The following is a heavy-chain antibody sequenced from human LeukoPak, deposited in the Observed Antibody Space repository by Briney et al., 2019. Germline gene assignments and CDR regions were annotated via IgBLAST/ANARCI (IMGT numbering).Heavy chain of an antibody. Sequence: SETLSLTCAVYGGSFSGYYWSWIRQPPGGGLEWIGEINHSGSTNYNPSLKSRVTISVDTSKNQFSLKLSSVTAADTAVYYCARGPESTYYDFWSGSRLFDYWGQGTLVTVSS. J-gene: IGHJ4*02. CDR2: INHSGST. CDR3: ARGPESTYYDFWSGSRLFDY. V-gene: IGHV4-34*01. CDR1: GGSFSGYY. D-gene: IGHD3-3*01.